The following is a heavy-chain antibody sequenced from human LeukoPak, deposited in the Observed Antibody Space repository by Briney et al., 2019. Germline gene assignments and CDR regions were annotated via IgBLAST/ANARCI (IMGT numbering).Heavy chain of an antibody. V-gene: IGHV1-46*01. CDR1: GYTFTSYY. J-gene: IGHJ4*02. D-gene: IGHD3-3*01. CDR2: INPSGGST. CDR3: ARDRPWSGRSFDY. Sequence: ASVKVSCKASGYTFTSYYMHWVRQAPGQGLEWMGIINPSGGSTSYAQKFQGRVTITADESTSTAYMELSSLRSEDTAVYYCARDRPWSGRSFDYWGQGTLVTVSS.